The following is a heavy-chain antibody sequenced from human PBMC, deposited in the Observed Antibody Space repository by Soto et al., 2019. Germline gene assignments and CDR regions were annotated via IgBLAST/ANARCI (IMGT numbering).Heavy chain of an antibody. Sequence: ASVKVSCKASGYTFTGYYMHWVRQAPGQGLEWMGWINPNSGGTNYAQKFQGWVTMTRDTSISTAYMELSRLRSNDTAVYYCAREVSSSWLDYWGQGTLVTVSS. CDR3: AREVSSSWLDY. CDR2: INPNSGGT. J-gene: IGHJ4*02. V-gene: IGHV1-2*04. D-gene: IGHD6-13*01. CDR1: GYTFTGYY.